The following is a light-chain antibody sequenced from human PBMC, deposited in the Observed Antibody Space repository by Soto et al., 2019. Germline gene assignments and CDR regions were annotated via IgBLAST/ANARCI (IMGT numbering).Light chain of an antibody. CDR3: CSYAGSSTLV. CDR1: SSDVGSYNL. CDR2: ECS. Sequence: QLVLTQPASVSGSPGQSITISCTGTSSDVGSYNLVSWYQQHPGKAPKLMIYECSKRPSGVSNRFSGSKSGNTASLTISGLQAEDEADYYCCSYAGSSTLVFGGGTKLTVL. V-gene: IGLV2-23*01. J-gene: IGLJ2*01.